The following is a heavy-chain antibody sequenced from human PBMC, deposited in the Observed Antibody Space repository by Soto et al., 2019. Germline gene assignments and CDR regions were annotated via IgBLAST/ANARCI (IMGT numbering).Heavy chain of an antibody. Sequence: QVQLVQSGAEVKKPGASVKVSCKASGYTFTGYYMHWVRQAPGQGLEWMGWISPNSGDTNFAQKFQGRVTLTTDTSITTAYMELSRLRSDDTAVYYCARAPGGAATHWGQGTLVTVSS. CDR2: ISPNSGDT. CDR3: ARAPGGAATH. CDR1: GYTFTGYY. V-gene: IGHV1-2*02. J-gene: IGHJ4*02. D-gene: IGHD2-15*01.